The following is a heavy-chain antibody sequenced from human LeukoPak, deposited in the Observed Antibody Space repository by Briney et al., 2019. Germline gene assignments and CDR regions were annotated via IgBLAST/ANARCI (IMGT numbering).Heavy chain of an antibody. CDR2: VSYDGSNK. CDR3: AKPGRRTSLYYFDY. Sequence: PGRSLRLSCAASGFTFSSYAMHWVRQAPGKGLEWVAVVSYDGSNKYYADSVKGRFTISRDNSKTTLYLQMNSLRTEDTAVYYCAKPGRRTSLYYFDYWGQGTLVTVSS. CDR1: GFTFSSYA. J-gene: IGHJ4*02. D-gene: IGHD3-10*01. V-gene: IGHV3-30-3*02.